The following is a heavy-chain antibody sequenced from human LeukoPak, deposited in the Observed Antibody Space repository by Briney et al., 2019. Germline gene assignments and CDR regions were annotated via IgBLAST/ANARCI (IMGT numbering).Heavy chain of an antibody. V-gene: IGHV3-23*01. CDR1: GFTFSGYA. CDR2: ISGSGTST. CDR3: AKTPDHRGYFAAFDY. J-gene: IGHJ4*02. D-gene: IGHD3-22*01. Sequence: GGSLRLSCAASGFTFSGYAMSWVRQAPGKGLEWVSIISGSGTSTYYADSVKGRFTNSRDNSKNTLYLQINSLRVEDTAVYYCAKTPDHRGYFAAFDYWGQGTLVTVSS.